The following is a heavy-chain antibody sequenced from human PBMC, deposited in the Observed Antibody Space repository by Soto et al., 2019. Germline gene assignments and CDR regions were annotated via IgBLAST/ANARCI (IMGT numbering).Heavy chain of an antibody. CDR2: IIPIFGTA. CDR3: AGGYCSSTSCYGAPDYYYYGMDV. CDR1: GGTFSSYA. Sequence: ASVKVSCKGSGGTFSSYAISWVRQALGQGLEWMGGIIPIFGTANYAQKFQGRVTITADKSTSTAYMELSSLRSEDTAVYYCAGGYCSSTSCYGAPDYYYYGMDVWGQGTTVTVSS. J-gene: IGHJ6*02. V-gene: IGHV1-69*06. D-gene: IGHD2-2*01.